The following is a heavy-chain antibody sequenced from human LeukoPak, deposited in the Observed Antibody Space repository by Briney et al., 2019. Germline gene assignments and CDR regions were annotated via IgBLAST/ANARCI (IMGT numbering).Heavy chain of an antibody. Sequence: SETLSLTCAVYGGSFSGCYWSWIRQPPGKGLEWIGEINHSGSTNYNPSLKSRVTISVDTSKNQFSLKLSSVTAADTAVYYCASQPLRDGYNSYWGQGTLVTVSS. CDR3: ASQPLRDGYNSY. J-gene: IGHJ4*02. CDR2: INHSGST. CDR1: GGSFSGCY. V-gene: IGHV4-34*01. D-gene: IGHD5-12*01.